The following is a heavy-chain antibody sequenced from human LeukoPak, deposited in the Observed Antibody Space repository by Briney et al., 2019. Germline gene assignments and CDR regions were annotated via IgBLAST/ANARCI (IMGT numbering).Heavy chain of an antibody. J-gene: IGHJ4*02. CDR1: GFTFSDYY. Sequence: GGSLRLSCAASGFTFSDYYMSWIRQAPGKGLEWVSYISHRVSDVQYADSVKGRFTIPRDNARNSLYLQMNGLRAEDTAVYYCAKCEDIVVVPAATLDYWGQGTLVTVSS. D-gene: IGHD2-2*01. V-gene: IGHV3-11*01. CDR2: ISHRVSDV. CDR3: AKCEDIVVVPAATLDY.